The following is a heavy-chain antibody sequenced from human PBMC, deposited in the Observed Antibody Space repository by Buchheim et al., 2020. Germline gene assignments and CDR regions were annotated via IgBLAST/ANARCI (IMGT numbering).Heavy chain of an antibody. CDR2: INRDGSTT. Sequence: EVQLLESGGGLVQPGVSLRLSCAASGFTFSDYWMHWVRQTPGDGLVWVSRINRDGSTTTYADSVKGRFTISRDNAKNTLYLQMNSLRAEDTALYYCARAPDCGGGSCYSKYYYGMDVWGQGTT. CDR1: GFTFSDYW. V-gene: IGHV3-74*02. J-gene: IGHJ6*02. CDR3: ARAPDCGGGSCYSKYYYGMDV. D-gene: IGHD2-15*01.